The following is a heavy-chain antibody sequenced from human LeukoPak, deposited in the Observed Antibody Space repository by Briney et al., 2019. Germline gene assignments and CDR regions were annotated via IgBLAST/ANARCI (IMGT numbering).Heavy chain of an antibody. J-gene: IGHJ3*02. CDR2: FDPEDGET. V-gene: IGHV1-24*01. D-gene: IGHD1-7*01. CDR3: ADSGGITGTKSAFDI. CDR1: GYTLTELS. Sequence: ASVKVSCKVSGYTLTELSMHWVRQAPGKGLEWMGGFDPEDGETIYAQKFQGRVTMTEDTSTDTAYMELSSLRSEDTAVYYCADSGGITGTKSAFDIWGQGTMVTVSS.